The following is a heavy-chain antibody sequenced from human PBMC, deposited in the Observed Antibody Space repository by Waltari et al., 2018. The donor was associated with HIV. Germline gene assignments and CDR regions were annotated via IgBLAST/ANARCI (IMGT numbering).Heavy chain of an antibody. CDR3: AREYQSTSTYYSYMDV. CDR1: GGTFNNYA. Sequence: QVQLVQSGAEVKKPGSSVKVSCKASGGTFNNYAINWVRQSPGQGPEWMGGFIPILGTATYAQKFQGRVTITADESTSTGYMELSSLRSEDTAVYYCAREYQSTSTYYSYMDVWGKGTTVTVSS. J-gene: IGHJ6*03. D-gene: IGHD2-2*01. V-gene: IGHV1-69*01. CDR2: FIPILGTA.